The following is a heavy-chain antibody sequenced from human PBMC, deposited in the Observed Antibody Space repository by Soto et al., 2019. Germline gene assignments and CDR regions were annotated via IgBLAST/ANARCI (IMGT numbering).Heavy chain of an antibody. CDR2: IYYSGRT. CDR1: GGSISSGGDY. J-gene: IGHJ5*02. CDR3: ARSVDP. Sequence: QVQLQESGPGLVKPSQTLSLTCTVSGGSISSGGDYWSRIRQHPGKGPEWIGYIYYSGRTYYNPSLKSRVTMSVDTSKNQFSLKLSSMTAADTAVYYCARSVDPWGQGTLVTVSS. V-gene: IGHV4-31*03.